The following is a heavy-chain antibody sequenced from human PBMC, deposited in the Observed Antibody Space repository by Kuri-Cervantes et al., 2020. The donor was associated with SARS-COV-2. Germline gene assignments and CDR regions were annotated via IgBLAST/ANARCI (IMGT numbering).Heavy chain of an antibody. D-gene: IGHD6-6*01. CDR2: IYYSGST. V-gene: IGHV4-38-2*02. Sequence: SETLSLTCTVSGYSISSGYHWGWIRQPPGKGLEWIGSIYYSGSTFYSPSLMSRVTISVDTSKNQFSLKLSSVTAADTAVYYCASHGAQQLVRYWGQGTLVTVSS. CDR3: ASHGAQQLVRY. CDR1: GYSISSGYH. J-gene: IGHJ4*02.